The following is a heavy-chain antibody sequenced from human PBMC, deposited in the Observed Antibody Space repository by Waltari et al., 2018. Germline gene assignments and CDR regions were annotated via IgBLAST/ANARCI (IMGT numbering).Heavy chain of an antibody. J-gene: IGHJ6*02. CDR3: ARDYCDRTYCHGMDV. Sequence: QVQLVAPGAGLVQPGRSLRLSCSASASSLRTYPMHWVRETPGKGLEWVSVSSDSARNIYYVDSVNGRFTISRDNSKKTLYLQMDSLRAEDTAVYYCARDYCDRTYCHGMDVWGQGTTVTVSS. D-gene: IGHD2-21*01. CDR2: SSDSARNI. CDR1: ASSLRTYP. V-gene: IGHV3-30*04.